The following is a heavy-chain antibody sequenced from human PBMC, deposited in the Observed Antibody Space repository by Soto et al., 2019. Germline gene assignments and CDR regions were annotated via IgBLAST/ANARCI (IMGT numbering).Heavy chain of an antibody. J-gene: IGHJ4*02. D-gene: IGHD3-10*01. CDR2: ISAYNGNT. Sequence: ASVKVSCKASGYTFTSYGISWVRQAPGQGLEWMGWISAYNGNTNYAQKLQGRVTMTTDTSTSTAYMELRSLRSDDTAVYYCARDSPLTLLDGSGSYPYYFDYWGQGTLVTVSS. CDR3: ARDSPLTLLDGSGSYPYYFDY. CDR1: GYTFTSYG. V-gene: IGHV1-18*01.